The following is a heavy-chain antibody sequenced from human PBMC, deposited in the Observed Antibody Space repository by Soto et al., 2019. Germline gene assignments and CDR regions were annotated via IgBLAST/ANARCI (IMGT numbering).Heavy chain of an antibody. CDR1: GYTFNSYY. D-gene: IGHD6-13*01. Sequence: QVQLVQSGAEVKKPGASVKVSCKASGYTFNSYYIHWVRQAPGLGLEWMGIINPVGPSGGSATYAHKFQGRVSVTRDTSRSTVTLELNSLISDDTAVYYCARGVESSSAAPILGYWGQGTLVTVSS. CDR3: ARGVESSSAAPILGY. J-gene: IGHJ4*02. CDR2: INPVGPSGGSA. V-gene: IGHV1-46*02.